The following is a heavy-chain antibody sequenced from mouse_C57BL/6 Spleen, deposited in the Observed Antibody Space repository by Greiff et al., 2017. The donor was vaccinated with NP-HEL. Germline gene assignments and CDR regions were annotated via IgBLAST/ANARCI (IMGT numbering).Heavy chain of an antibody. V-gene: IGHV1-50*01. J-gene: IGHJ1*03. CDR3: ARRYGSSYGYFDV. CDR1: GYTFTSYW. Sequence: QVQLQQPGAELVKPGASVKLSCKASGYTFTSYWMQWVTQRPGQGLEWIGEIDPSDSYTNYNQKFKGKATLTVDTSSSTAYMQLSSLTSEDSAVYYCARRYGSSYGYFDVWGTGTTVTVSS. CDR2: IDPSDSYT. D-gene: IGHD1-1*01.